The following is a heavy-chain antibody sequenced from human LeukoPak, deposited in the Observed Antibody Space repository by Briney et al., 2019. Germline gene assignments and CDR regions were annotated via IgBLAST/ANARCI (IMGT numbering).Heavy chain of an antibody. J-gene: IGHJ4*02. V-gene: IGHV3-23*01. Sequence: GGSVRLSCGAWGFTLSSYAMSWVRQAPGEGLEGVSAMSGRGGSTYYADSVKGRFTISRDNSKNTLYLQMNSLRAEDTAVYYCAKDDDIEQLVGYFDYWGQGTLITVSS. CDR2: MSGRGGST. D-gene: IGHD6-6*01. CDR1: GFTLSSYA. CDR3: AKDDDIEQLVGYFDY.